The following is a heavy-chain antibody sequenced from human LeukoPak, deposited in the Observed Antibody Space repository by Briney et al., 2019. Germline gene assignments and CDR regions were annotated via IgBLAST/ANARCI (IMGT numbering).Heavy chain of an antibody. J-gene: IGHJ4*02. D-gene: IGHD3-22*01. Sequence: ASVKVSCKASGFTFTSSAMQWVRQARGQRLEWIGWIVVCSGNTNYAQKFQERVTITRDMSTSTAYMELSSLRSEDTAVYYCAALPYDSSGYYYDYWGQGTLVTVSS. CDR2: IVVCSGNT. V-gene: IGHV1-58*02. CDR3: AALPYDSSGYYYDY. CDR1: GFTFTSSA.